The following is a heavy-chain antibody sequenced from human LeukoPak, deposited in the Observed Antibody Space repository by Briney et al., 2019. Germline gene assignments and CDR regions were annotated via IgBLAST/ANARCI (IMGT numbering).Heavy chain of an antibody. CDR1: GGSMTNYY. V-gene: IGHV4-4*07. Sequence: PSETLSLTCIVSGGSMTNYYWHWIRQSAGEGLEWLGHISGTGNTDFNPSLNSRLTISIDKSQNQFSLKLKSVTAADTAVYYCASGGGSLWYPIMKGAQEILVSVSS. CDR2: ISGTGNT. CDR3: ASGGGSLWYPIMK. D-gene: IGHD2-15*01. J-gene: IGHJ4*02.